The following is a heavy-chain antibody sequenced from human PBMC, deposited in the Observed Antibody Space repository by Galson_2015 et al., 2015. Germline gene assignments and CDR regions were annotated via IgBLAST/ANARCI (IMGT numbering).Heavy chain of an antibody. CDR2: INHSGGT. D-gene: IGHD2-2*01. Sequence: SETLSLTCAVYGGSFSGSYWSWIRQPPGKGLEWIGEINHSGGTNYNPSLKSRVTISVDTSKNQFSLKLSSVTAADTAVYYCARGGVVVPAAPYYYYYGMDVWGQGTTVTVSS. CDR1: GGSFSGSY. CDR3: ARGGVVVPAAPYYYYYGMDV. J-gene: IGHJ6*02. V-gene: IGHV4-34*01.